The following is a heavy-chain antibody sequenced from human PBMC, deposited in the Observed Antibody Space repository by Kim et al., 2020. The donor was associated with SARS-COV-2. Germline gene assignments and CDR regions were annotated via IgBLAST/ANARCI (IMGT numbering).Heavy chain of an antibody. D-gene: IGHD3-16*01. J-gene: IGHJ4*02. CDR1: GFSLSSYW. V-gene: IGHV3-74*01. CDR2: INSDGTYT. Sequence: GGSLRLSCAASGFSLSSYWMHWVRQAPGKGLVWVSHINSDGTYTDHADSVKGRFTVSRDNAKNTLYLQMNSLRADDTAVYYCARPIPTKFAYAYWGQGTLVSVSA. CDR3: ARPIPTKFAYAY.